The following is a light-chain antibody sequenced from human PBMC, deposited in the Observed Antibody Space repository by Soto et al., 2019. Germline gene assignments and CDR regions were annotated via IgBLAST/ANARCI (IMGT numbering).Light chain of an antibody. J-gene: IGKJ2*01. Sequence: IQLTQSPSSLSASVGDRVTITCRASQGISSYLAWYQQKPAKAPKLLIYAASTLQSGVPSRFSGRGSGTDFTLTISSLQPEDFATYYCQQLNSYPPTFGQGTKLEIK. CDR2: AAS. V-gene: IGKV1-9*01. CDR3: QQLNSYPPT. CDR1: QGISSY.